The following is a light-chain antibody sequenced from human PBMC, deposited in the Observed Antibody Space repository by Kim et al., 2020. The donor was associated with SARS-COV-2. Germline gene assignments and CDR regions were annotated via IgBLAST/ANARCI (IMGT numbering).Light chain of an antibody. J-gene: IGKJ1*01. CDR2: MAS. Sequence: DIQMTQSPSTLSASVGDRVTITCRASESIRRWLAWYQQKPGKAPKLLIYMASNLESGVPSRFSGSGSGTEFTLTISSLQADDFATYYCQEYNGNSRTFGQGTKVDIK. CDR3: QEYNGNSRT. CDR1: ESIRRW. V-gene: IGKV1-5*03.